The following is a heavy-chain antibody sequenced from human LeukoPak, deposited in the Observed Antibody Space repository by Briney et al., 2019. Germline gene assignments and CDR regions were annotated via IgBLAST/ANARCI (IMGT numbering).Heavy chain of an antibody. V-gene: IGHV3-9*01. J-gene: IGHJ4*02. D-gene: IGHD1-26*01. Sequence: PGRSLRLSCAASGFTFDDYAMHWVRQAPGKGLEWVSGISWNSGSIGYADSVKGRFTISRDNSKNTLYLQMNSLRAEDTAVYYCSEGATLYYFDYWGQGTLVTVSS. CDR1: GFTFDDYA. CDR2: ISWNSGSI. CDR3: SEGATLYYFDY.